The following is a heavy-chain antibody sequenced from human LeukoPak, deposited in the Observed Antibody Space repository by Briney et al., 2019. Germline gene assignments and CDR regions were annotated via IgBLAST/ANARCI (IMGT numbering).Heavy chain of an antibody. CDR3: ARGYPTPDTVVTIDYYYYYMDV. CDR1: GGTFSSYA. V-gene: IGHV1-69*06. Sequence: SVKVSCKASGGTFSSYAISWVRQAPGQGLEWMGGIIPIFGTANYAQKFQGRVTITADKSTSTAYMELSSLRSEDTAVYYCARGYPTPDTVVTIDYYYYYMDVWGKGTTVTVSS. D-gene: IGHD4-23*01. CDR2: IIPIFGTA. J-gene: IGHJ6*03.